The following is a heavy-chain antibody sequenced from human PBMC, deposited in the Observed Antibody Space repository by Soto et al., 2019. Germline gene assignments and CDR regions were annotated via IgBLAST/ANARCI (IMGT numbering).Heavy chain of an antibody. V-gene: IGHV6-1*01. J-gene: IGHJ6*02. D-gene: IGHD2-2*01. CDR1: GDSVSSNSSA. Sequence: SQTLSLPCAISGDSVSSNSSACNFIRQSPSRGLELLGRTYYRSKCYNDYAVSVKSRITINPDTSKNQFSLQLNSVTPEDTAVYYCARDRGLYCSSTSCYGDYYYGMDVCGQGTTVTFSS. CDR3: ARDRGLYCSSTSCYGDYYYGMDV. CDR2: TYYRSKCYN.